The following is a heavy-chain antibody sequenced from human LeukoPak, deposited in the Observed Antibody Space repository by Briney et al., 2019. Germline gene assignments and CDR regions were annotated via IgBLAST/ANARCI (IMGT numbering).Heavy chain of an antibody. J-gene: IGHJ3*02. V-gene: IGHV3-74*01. Sequence: PGGSLRLSCAASGFTFSTFAMIWVRQPPGKGLVWVSRIYNDGSSTSYADSVKGRFTISRDNAKSTLYLQMNSLRAEDTAVYYYARVRGGSGRSYAADAFDIWGQGTMVTVSS. D-gene: IGHD1-26*01. CDR1: GFTFSTFA. CDR2: IYNDGSST. CDR3: ARVRGGSGRSYAADAFDI.